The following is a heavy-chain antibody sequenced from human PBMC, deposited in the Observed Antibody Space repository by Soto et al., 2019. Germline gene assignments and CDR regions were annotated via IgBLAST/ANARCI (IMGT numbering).Heavy chain of an antibody. Sequence: PGESLKISCKGSGYSFTSYWISWVRQMPGKGLEWMGRIDPSDSYTNYSPSFQGHVTISADKSISTAYLQWSSLKASDTAMYYCARLKVSEYRLLRSYYYYYGMDVWGQGTTVTVSS. CDR3: ARLKVSEYRLLRSYYYYYGMDV. V-gene: IGHV5-10-1*01. CDR2: IDPSDSYT. CDR1: GYSFTSYW. D-gene: IGHD2-2*01. J-gene: IGHJ6*02.